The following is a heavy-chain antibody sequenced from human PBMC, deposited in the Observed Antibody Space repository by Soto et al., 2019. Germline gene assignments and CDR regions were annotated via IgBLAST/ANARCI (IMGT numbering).Heavy chain of an antibody. J-gene: IGHJ3*01. CDR1: GFSLRTTGMG. Sequence: QITLKESGPTLVKPTQTLTLTCTFSGFSLRTTGMGVGWIRQPPGKALEWLALIYWDDDKRYSPSLESRLTITTATSKNQVVLKLPTMDHVDTATYFCAHCYSNDAFCVWGQGTPVTVSS. V-gene: IGHV2-5*02. CDR2: IYWDDDK. CDR3: AHCYSNDAFCV. D-gene: IGHD2-15*01.